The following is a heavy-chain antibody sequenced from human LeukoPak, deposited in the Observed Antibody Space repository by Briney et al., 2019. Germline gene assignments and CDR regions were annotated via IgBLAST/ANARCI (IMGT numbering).Heavy chain of an antibody. Sequence: GGSLRLSCAASGFTFSSYSMNWVRQAPGKGLEWVSSISSSSYIYYADSVKGRFTISRDNAKNSLYLQMNSLRAEDTAVYYCARGVYGSGSYRTFDAFDIWGQGTMVTVSS. CDR2: ISSSSYI. J-gene: IGHJ3*02. CDR3: ARGVYGSGSYRTFDAFDI. V-gene: IGHV3-21*01. CDR1: GFTFSSYS. D-gene: IGHD3-10*01.